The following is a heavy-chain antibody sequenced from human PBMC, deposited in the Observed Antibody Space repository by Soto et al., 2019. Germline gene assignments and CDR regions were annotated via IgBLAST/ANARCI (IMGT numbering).Heavy chain of an antibody. J-gene: IGHJ5*02. Sequence: QVQLVQSGAEVKKPEASVKVSCKASGYTFTSYGISWVRQAPGQGLEWMGWISAYNGNTNYAQKLQGRVTMTSDTSTSTAYMERRSLRSDDTAVYYCARKVGDYGFLAGFDPWGQGTLVTVSS. CDR1: GYTFTSYG. CDR2: ISAYNGNT. V-gene: IGHV1-18*01. D-gene: IGHD3-10*01. CDR3: ARKVGDYGFLAGFDP.